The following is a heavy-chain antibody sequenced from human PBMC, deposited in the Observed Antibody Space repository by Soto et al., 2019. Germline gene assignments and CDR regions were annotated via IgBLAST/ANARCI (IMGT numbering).Heavy chain of an antibody. CDR2: INHSGST. J-gene: IGHJ5*02. CDR1: GGSFSGYY. D-gene: IGHD4-17*01. CDR3: ARRTGTTVSRFDP. V-gene: IGHV4-34*01. Sequence: SETLSLTCAVYGGSFSGYYWSWIRQPPGKGLEWIGEINHSGSTNYNPSLKSRVTISVDTSKNQFSLKLSSVTAADTAVYYCARRTGTTVSRFDPWGQGTLVTVAS.